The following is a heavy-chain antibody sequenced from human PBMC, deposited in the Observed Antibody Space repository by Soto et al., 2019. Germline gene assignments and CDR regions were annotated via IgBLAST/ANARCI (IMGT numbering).Heavy chain of an antibody. CDR1: GGSISSYY. J-gene: IGHJ6*02. V-gene: IGHV4-59*01. D-gene: IGHD6-13*01. CDR2: IYYSGST. Sequence: SETLSLTCTVSGGSISSYYWSWIRQPPGKGLEWIGYIYYSGSTNYNPSLKSRVTISVDTSKNQFSLKLSSVTAADTAVYYCARAGVAAAHKVGMDFWGQGTTFTVSS. CDR3: ARAGVAAAHKVGMDF.